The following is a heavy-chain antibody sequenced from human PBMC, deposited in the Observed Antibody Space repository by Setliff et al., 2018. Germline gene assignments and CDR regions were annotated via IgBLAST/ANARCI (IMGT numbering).Heavy chain of an antibody. CDR1: GYNFTSYG. CDR2: INAANGNT. Sequence: ASVKVSCKASGYNFTSYGVHWVRQAPGQRLEWMGWINAANGNTKYSQKFQGRVTITRDTSASTVYMELSSLRYEGTAVYYCASAEVVVAPWGKGTLVTVSS. D-gene: IGHD2-15*01. CDR3: ASAEVVVAP. V-gene: IGHV1-3*01. J-gene: IGHJ4*02.